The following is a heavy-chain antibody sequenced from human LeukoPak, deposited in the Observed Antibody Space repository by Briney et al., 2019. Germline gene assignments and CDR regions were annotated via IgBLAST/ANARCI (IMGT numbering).Heavy chain of an antibody. Sequence: GRSLRLSCAASGFTFSSYGMHWVRQARGKGLEWVAVISYDGSNKYYADSVKGRFTISRDNSKNTLYLQMNSLRAEDTAVYYCAVPHTAMVAPGYWGQGTLVTVSS. D-gene: IGHD5-18*01. J-gene: IGHJ4*02. CDR1: GFTFSSYG. CDR2: ISYDGSNK. V-gene: IGHV3-30*03. CDR3: AVPHTAMVAPGY.